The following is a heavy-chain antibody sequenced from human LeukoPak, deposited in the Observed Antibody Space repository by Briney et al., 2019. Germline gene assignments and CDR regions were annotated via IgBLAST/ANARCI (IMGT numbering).Heavy chain of an antibody. D-gene: IGHD5-24*01. Sequence: PSETLSLTCTVSGYSISSGYYWGWIRQPPGKGLEWIGSIYHSGSTYYNPSLKSRVTISVDTSKSQFSLKLSSVTAADTAVYYCARGHGDGYNYYYYYMDVWGKGTTVTVSS. J-gene: IGHJ6*03. CDR3: ARGHGDGYNYYYYYMDV. CDR1: GYSISSGYY. V-gene: IGHV4-38-2*02. CDR2: IYHSGST.